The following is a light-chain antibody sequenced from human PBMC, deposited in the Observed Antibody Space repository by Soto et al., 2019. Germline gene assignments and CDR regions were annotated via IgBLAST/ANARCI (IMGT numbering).Light chain of an antibody. V-gene: IGLV2-14*01. J-gene: IGLJ1*01. CDR1: RSNVGGYNY. CDR2: EVS. CDR3: SSYTSSRTMV. Sequence: QSALTQPPSASGSPGQSVTISYTGTRSNVGGYNYVSWYQQHPGKAPKLMIYEVSNRPSGVSNRFSGSKSGNTASLTISGLQAEDEADYYCSSYTSSRTMVFGTGTKVTVL.